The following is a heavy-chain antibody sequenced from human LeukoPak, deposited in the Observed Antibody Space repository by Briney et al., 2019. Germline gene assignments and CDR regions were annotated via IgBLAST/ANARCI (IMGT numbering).Heavy chain of an antibody. V-gene: IGHV3-7*01. Sequence: GGSLRLSCAASEFTFNNYWMSWVRQAPGKGLEWVANIKQDGSETYYVDSVKGRFTISRDNAKKSLFLQMNSLRAEDTAVYYCTREGSYLDAFDFWGQGTMVTVSS. CDR2: IKQDGSET. D-gene: IGHD3-10*01. J-gene: IGHJ3*01. CDR1: EFTFNNYW. CDR3: TREGSYLDAFDF.